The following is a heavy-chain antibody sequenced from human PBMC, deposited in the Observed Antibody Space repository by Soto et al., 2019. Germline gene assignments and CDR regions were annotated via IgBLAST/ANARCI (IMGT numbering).Heavy chain of an antibody. D-gene: IGHD4-17*01. CDR1: GGSISSGGYY. V-gene: IGHV4-31*03. CDR3: ARVLWSTVSPTRDSWFAP. CDR2: IYSSGST. J-gene: IGHJ5*02. Sequence: QVQLQESGPGLVKPSQTLSLTCTVSGGSISSGGYYWSWIRQHPGKGLEWIGYIYSSGSTFYNPSLKSRVTISVDTSKNQFSLILNSVTAADTAVYYCARVLWSTVSPTRDSWFAPWGQGALVTVSS.